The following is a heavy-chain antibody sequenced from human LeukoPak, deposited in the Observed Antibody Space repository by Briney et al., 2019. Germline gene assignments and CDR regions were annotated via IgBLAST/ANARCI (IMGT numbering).Heavy chain of an antibody. Sequence: SETLSLTCTVSGGSISSYYWSWLRQPPGKGLEWIGYIYYSGSTNYNPSLKSRVTISIDTSKNQFSLKLNSVTTADTAVYYCARAGRRYYDSSGYYFDYWGQGTLVTVSS. D-gene: IGHD3-22*01. V-gene: IGHV4-59*01. CDR2: IYYSGST. CDR3: ARAGRRYYDSSGYYFDY. CDR1: GGSISSYY. J-gene: IGHJ4*02.